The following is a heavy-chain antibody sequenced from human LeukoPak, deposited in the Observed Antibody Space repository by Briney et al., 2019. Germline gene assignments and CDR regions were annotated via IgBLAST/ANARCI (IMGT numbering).Heavy chain of an antibody. Sequence: GGSLRLSCAASGFTFSNYEMNWVRQAPGKGLEWVSSINNSGGSMYYADSVKGRFTISRDNSKNTLYLQMNSLRAEDTAVYYCAKGAGSSSFDYWGQGTLVTVSS. CDR2: INNSGGSM. CDR3: AKGAGSSSFDY. V-gene: IGHV3-23*01. J-gene: IGHJ4*02. CDR1: GFTFSNYE. D-gene: IGHD6-6*01.